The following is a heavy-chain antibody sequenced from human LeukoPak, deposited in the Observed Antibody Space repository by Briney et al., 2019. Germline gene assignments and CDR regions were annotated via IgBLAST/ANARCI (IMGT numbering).Heavy chain of an antibody. V-gene: IGHV4-34*01. CDR2: INHSGST. CDR1: GGSFSGYY. Sequence: SETLSLTCAVYGGSFSGYYWSWIRQPPGKGLEWIGEINHSGSTNYNPSLKSRVTISVDTSKNQFSLKLSSVTAADTAVYYCASITAARQNYYYYGMDVWGQGTTVTVSS. D-gene: IGHD6-13*01. CDR3: ASITAARQNYYYYGMDV. J-gene: IGHJ6*02.